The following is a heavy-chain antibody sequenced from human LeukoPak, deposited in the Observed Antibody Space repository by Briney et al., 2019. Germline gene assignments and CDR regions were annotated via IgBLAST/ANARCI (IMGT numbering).Heavy chain of an antibody. J-gene: IGHJ4*02. CDR1: GLTVSSNY. V-gene: IGHV3-66*01. CDR3: ARVRRGYSGYDREGYYFDY. Sequence: GGSLRLSCAASGLTVSSNYMSWVRQAPGKGLEWVSVIYSGGSTYYADSVKGRFTISRDNSKNTLYLQMNSLRAEDTAVYYCARVRRGYSGYDREGYYFDYWGQGTLVTVSS. CDR2: IYSGGST. D-gene: IGHD5-12*01.